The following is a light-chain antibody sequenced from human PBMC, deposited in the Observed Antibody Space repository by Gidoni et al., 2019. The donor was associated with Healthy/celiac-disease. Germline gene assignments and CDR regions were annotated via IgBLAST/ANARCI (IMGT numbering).Light chain of an antibody. J-gene: IGKJ4*01. CDR2: GAS. V-gene: IGKV3-20*01. CDR1: QSISSSQ. Sequence: EIVLTQSPGTLSLSPGQSATLSCRASQSISSSQLAWYQQKPGQAPRPHMYGASSRATGIPDRFSGSGSGTDFTLTISRLEPEDFAVYYCQHFGNFGGXTKVE. CDR3: QHFGN.